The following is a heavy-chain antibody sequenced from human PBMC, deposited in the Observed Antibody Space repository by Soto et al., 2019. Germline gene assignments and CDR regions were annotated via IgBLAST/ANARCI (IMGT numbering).Heavy chain of an antibody. D-gene: IGHD3-10*01. CDR3: ARGRITMVLTD. J-gene: IGHJ3*01. CDR1: GYTFTSYD. CDR2: INPNSGIA. Sequence: ASVKVSCKASGYTFTSYDINWVRQATGQGLEWLGRINPNSGIADYAKKFQGRVTITADKSTSTAYMELSSLRSEDTAVYYCARGRITMVLTDWGQGTMVTVSS. V-gene: IGHV1-8*01.